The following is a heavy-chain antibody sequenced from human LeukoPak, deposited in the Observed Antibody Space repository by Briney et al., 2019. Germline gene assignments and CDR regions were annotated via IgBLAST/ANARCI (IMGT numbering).Heavy chain of an antibody. Sequence: SGGSLRLSCAASGFTFSSYAMSWVRQAPGKGLEWVAAISGSGGSTYYADSVKGRFTISRDNSKNTLYLQMNSLRAEDTAVYYCARPTWGSSGWYFDYWGQGTLVTVSS. J-gene: IGHJ4*02. V-gene: IGHV3-23*01. CDR1: GFTFSSYA. D-gene: IGHD6-19*01. CDR3: ARPTWGSSGWYFDY. CDR2: ISGSGGST.